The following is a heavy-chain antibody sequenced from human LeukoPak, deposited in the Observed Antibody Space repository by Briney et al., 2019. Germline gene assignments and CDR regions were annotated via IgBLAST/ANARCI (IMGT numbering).Heavy chain of an antibody. V-gene: IGHV1-46*01. Sequence: ASVKVSCKASGYTFTSYYMHWVRQAPGQGLEWMGIINPSGGSTSYAQKFQGRVTMTRDTSTSTVYMELSSLRSEDTAVYYCARLPHTKYSSAVFHIWGQGTMVTVSS. J-gene: IGHJ3*02. CDR2: INPSGGST. CDR3: ARLPHTKYSSAVFHI. D-gene: IGHD6-19*01. CDR1: GYTFTSYY.